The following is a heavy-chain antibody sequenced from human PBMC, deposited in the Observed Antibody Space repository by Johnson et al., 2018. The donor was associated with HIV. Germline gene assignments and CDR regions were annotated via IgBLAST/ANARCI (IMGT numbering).Heavy chain of an antibody. Sequence: MLLVESGGALVQPGGSLRLSCAASGFTFTNFWMGWVRQAPGNGLDWVATIKPAGRATFYVDSVMGRFTISRDKAKNSLYLQMNSLRAEDTALYYCARDAYNSDACDIWGQGTMVTVSS. V-gene: IGHV3-7*03. CDR3: ARDAYNSDACDI. J-gene: IGHJ3*02. CDR2: IKPAGRAT. D-gene: IGHD5-24*01. CDR1: GFTFTNFW.